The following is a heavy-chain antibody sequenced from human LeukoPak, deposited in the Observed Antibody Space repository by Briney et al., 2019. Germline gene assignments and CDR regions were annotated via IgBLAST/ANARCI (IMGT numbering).Heavy chain of an antibody. J-gene: IGHJ4*02. D-gene: IGHD3-10*02. V-gene: IGHV3-48*01. CDR3: ARDTSLMLPGEDYFDY. CDR2: ISSSSSTI. CDR1: GFTFSSYS. Sequence: GGSLRLSCAASGFTFSSYSMNWVRQAPGKGLEWVSYISSSSSTIYYADSVKGRFTISRDNAKNSLYLQMNSLRAEDTAVYYCARDTSLMLPGEDYFDYWGQGTLVTVSS.